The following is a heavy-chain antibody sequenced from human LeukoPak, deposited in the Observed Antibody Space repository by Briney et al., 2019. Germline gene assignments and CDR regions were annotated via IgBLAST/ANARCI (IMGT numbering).Heavy chain of an antibody. CDR1: KFTFSSYA. Sequence: GGSLRLSCAASKFTFSSYAMSWVRQAPGKGLEWVSVISGSGGSTYYAESVKGRFTISRDNSKNTVYLQMNSLRAEDTAVYYCARAPYSSSWYFDYWGQGTLVTVSS. J-gene: IGHJ4*02. CDR2: ISGSGGST. D-gene: IGHD6-13*01. CDR3: ARAPYSSSWYFDY. V-gene: IGHV3-23*01.